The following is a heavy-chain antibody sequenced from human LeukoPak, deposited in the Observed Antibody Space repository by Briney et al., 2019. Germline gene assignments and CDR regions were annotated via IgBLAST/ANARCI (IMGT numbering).Heavy chain of an antibody. Sequence: GGSLRLSCAASGFTVSSNYMSWVRQAPGKGLEWVLVIYSGGSTYYADSVKGRFTISRDNSKNTLYLQMNSLRAEDTAVYYCAREGESYYYDSSGYPEDYWGQGTLVTVSS. J-gene: IGHJ4*02. CDR1: GFTVSSNY. CDR3: AREGESYYYDSSGYPEDY. CDR2: IYSGGST. D-gene: IGHD3-22*01. V-gene: IGHV3-53*01.